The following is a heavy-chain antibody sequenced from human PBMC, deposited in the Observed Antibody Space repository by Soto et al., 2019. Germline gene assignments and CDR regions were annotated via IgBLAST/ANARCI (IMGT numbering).Heavy chain of an antibody. CDR1: SDSISNADW. J-gene: IGHJ3*01. D-gene: IGHD6-13*01. CDR2: IYHSGAT. CDR3: ATNSWYSIDV. Sequence: QVQLQESGPGLVEPSGTLSLTCAVFSDSISNADWWSWVRQPPGKGLEWIGAIYHSGATNYNPSLKSRVTMSIDKSKNQFSLNLTSVTAADTAMYYCATNSWYSIDVWGQGTMVTVSS. V-gene: IGHV4-4*02.